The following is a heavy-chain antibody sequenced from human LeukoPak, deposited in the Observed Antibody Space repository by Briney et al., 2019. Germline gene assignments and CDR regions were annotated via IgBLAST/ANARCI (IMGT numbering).Heavy chain of an antibody. CDR1: GFTFSNAW. V-gene: IGHV3-15*01. D-gene: IGHD3-3*01. J-gene: IGHJ4*02. Sequence: GGSLRLSCAASGFTFSNAWMTWVRQAPGKGLEWVGRIKSKTDGGTTDYAAPVKGRFTIPRDDSKNTLYLQMNSLKTEDTAVYYCTTTTVGRYYDFWGGYSSDYWGQGTLVTVSS. CDR3: TTTTVGRYYDFWGGYSSDY. CDR2: IKSKTDGGTT.